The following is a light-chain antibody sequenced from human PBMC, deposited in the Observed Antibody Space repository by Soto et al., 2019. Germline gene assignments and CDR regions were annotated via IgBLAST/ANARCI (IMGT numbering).Light chain of an antibody. CDR2: AAS. J-gene: IGKJ4*01. Sequence: DIQMTQSPSSLSASVGDRVTITCRASQTISHYLNWYQHKPGKAPKLLIHAASILQSGVPSRFSGSGSGTDFTLTISSLQLEDFATYYCQQSYSSLTFAGGTKVEIK. CDR1: QTISHY. V-gene: IGKV1-39*01. CDR3: QQSYSSLT.